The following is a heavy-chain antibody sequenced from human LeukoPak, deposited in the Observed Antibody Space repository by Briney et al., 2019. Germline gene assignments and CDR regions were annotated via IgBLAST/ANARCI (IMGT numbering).Heavy chain of an antibody. Sequence: NASETLSLTCTVSGGSLSSSSYYWGWIRQPPGKGLGRIGSIYYSGSTYYNPSLKSRVTISVDTSKNQFSLKLSSVTAADTAVYYCASVVVAAGHFDYWGQGTLVTVSS. CDR2: IYYSGST. CDR1: GGSLSSSSYY. CDR3: ASVVVAAGHFDY. D-gene: IGHD2-15*01. J-gene: IGHJ4*02. V-gene: IGHV4-39*07.